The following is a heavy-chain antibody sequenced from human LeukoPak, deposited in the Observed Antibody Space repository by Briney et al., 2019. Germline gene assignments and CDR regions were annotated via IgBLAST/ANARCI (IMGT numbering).Heavy chain of an antibody. J-gene: IGHJ4*02. CDR3: ANQCFDY. Sequence: PGGSLRLSCVASGFTYSHNGMHWVRQAPGKGLEWVAFIRYDGGNKSYADSVKGRFTISRDNSKNTLYLQMNSLRAEDTAVYYCANQCFDYWGQGTLVTVSS. CDR2: IRYDGGNK. V-gene: IGHV3-30*02. D-gene: IGHD6-19*01. CDR1: GFTYSHNG.